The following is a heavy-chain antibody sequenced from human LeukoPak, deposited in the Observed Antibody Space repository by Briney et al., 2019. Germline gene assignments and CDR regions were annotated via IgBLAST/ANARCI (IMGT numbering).Heavy chain of an antibody. CDR2: ISGSGGST. D-gene: IGHD3-22*01. J-gene: IGHJ4*02. CDR3: AKFYDSSGYYPNDPFDY. CDR1: GFTFSSYA. Sequence: GGSLRLSCAASGFTFSSYAMHWVRQAPGKGLEWVSAISGSGGSTYYADSVKGRFTISRDNSKNTLYLQMNSLRAEDTAVYYCAKFYDSSGYYPNDPFDYWGQGTLVTVSS. V-gene: IGHV3-23*01.